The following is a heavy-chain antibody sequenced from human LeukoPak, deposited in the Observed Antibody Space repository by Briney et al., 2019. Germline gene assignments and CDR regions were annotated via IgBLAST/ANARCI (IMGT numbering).Heavy chain of an antibody. CDR3: GKTTVGYSSGQKPAWPVDY. V-gene: IGHV3-23*01. CDR1: GFTFGSHA. CDR2: IFGRGGSP. J-gene: IGHJ4*02. D-gene: IGHD5-18*01. Sequence: GGSLRLSCEASGFTFGSHAMYWVRQAPGRERNWVAGIFGRGGSPHYADPVKGRFTISRDNSRNTVYLQINSLRAEDTAVYYCGKTTVGYSSGQKPAWPVDYWGQGTLVTVSS.